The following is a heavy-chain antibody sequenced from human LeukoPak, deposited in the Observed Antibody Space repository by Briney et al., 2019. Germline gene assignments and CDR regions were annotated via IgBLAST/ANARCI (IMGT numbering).Heavy chain of an antibody. V-gene: IGHV3-15*01. Sequence: GGSLSLSCAVSVFTFSDAWMSGARDAPGRGLEWVGRITSKTSGGTTDDAAHVKGRFHISRDDSENMLYLQMRSLQTEDTGLYYCTTIGPIAAPNHHWGQGALVTVSS. J-gene: IGHJ4*02. D-gene: IGHD2-15*01. CDR2: ITSKTSGGTT. CDR3: TTIGPIAAPNHH. CDR1: VFTFSDAW.